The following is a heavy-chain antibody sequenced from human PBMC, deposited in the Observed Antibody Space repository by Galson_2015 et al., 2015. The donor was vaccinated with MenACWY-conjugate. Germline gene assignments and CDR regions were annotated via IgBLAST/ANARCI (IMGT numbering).Heavy chain of an antibody. V-gene: IGHV3-23*01. CDR2: ITNSGATT. J-gene: IGHJ1*01. CDR3: ATSPLQNSWPSEYFLH. D-gene: IGHD6-13*01. CDR1: GFTFSSYA. Sequence: SLRLSCAASGFTFSSYAMSWVRQAPGKGLEWVSTITNSGATTYYADSVKGRFTISRDNSRNTLYLQMNSLRAEDTAVYYCATSPLQNSWPSEYFLHWGQGTLVTVSS.